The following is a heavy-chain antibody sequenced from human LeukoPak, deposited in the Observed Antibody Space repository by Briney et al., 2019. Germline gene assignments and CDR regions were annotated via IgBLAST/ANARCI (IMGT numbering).Heavy chain of an antibody. J-gene: IGHJ4*02. CDR3: ARDWIDRSLDY. Sequence: PGGSLRLSCAASGFTFSDYGIHWVRQAPGKGLEWLAVMSPHASYEYYADSVRGRFTISRDDSKNTVYLQMNSIRAEDTAVYYCARDWIDRSLDYWGQGTLVIVPS. V-gene: IGHV3-33*01. CDR1: GFTFSDYG. CDR2: MSPHASYE. D-gene: IGHD2-2*03.